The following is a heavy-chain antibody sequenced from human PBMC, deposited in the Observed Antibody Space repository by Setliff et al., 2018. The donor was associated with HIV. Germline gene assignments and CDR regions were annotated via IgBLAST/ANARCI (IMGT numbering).Heavy chain of an antibody. CDR2: INKDGSSI. D-gene: IGHD3-3*01. CDR1: GFTLSSNW. CDR3: ARDFADAVVGVVSFFDS. Sequence: LRLSCAASGFTLSSNWMHWVRQAPGKGLVWVSRINKDGSSINYADFVKGRFTISRDNAKSIMYLQMNSLRVDDTAVYYCARDFADAVVGVVSFFDSWGQGTLVTVSS. V-gene: IGHV3-74*01. J-gene: IGHJ4*02.